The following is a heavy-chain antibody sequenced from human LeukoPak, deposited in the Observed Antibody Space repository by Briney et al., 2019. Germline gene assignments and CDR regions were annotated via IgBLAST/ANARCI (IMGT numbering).Heavy chain of an antibody. Sequence: GGSLRLSCIASGFTFTNHWMSWVRQAPGKGLEWVATIKEDGSQKYYVDSVKGRFTISRDNTKNSLYVQMNSLRAEDTAVYYCARLKDAVTIFDCWGQGILVTVSS. CDR2: IKEDGSQK. CDR1: GFTFTNHW. CDR3: ARLKDAVTIFDC. V-gene: IGHV3-7*01. D-gene: IGHD4-17*01. J-gene: IGHJ5*01.